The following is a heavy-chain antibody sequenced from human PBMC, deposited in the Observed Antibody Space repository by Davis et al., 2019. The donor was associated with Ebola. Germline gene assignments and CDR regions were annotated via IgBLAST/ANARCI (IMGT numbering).Heavy chain of an antibody. J-gene: IGHJ6*02. Sequence: AASVKVSCKASGYTFTNYGITWVRQAPAQGLEWMGWINPHNGNTNYAQNVQGRVIMTSDTATTTAYMEVGSLRSDDTAVYYCARLGRATRLQYYYGMDVWGQGTTVTVSS. D-gene: IGHD4-11*01. CDR3: ARLGRATRLQYYYGMDV. CDR1: GYTFTNYG. V-gene: IGHV1-18*04. CDR2: INPHNGNT.